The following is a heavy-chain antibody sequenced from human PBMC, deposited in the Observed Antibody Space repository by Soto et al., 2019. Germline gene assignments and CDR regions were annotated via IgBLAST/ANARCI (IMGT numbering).Heavy chain of an antibody. V-gene: IGHV1-69*01. Sequence: QVQLVQSGAEVKKPGSSVKVSYKASGGTFSSYAISWVRQAPGQGLEWMGGIIPIFGTANYAQKFQGRVTITADESTSTAYMELSSLRSEDTAVYYCEGKDTIFGVVTWFDPWGQGTLVTVSS. CDR1: GGTFSSYA. CDR2: IIPIFGTA. J-gene: IGHJ5*02. D-gene: IGHD3-3*01. CDR3: EGKDTIFGVVTWFDP.